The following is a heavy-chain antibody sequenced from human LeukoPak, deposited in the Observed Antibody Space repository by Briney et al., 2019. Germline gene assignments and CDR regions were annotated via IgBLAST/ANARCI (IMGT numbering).Heavy chain of an antibody. CDR3: ARAGVPGIDY. CDR2: INHSGST. J-gene: IGHJ4*02. Sequence: PSETLSLTCTVSGGSMSGHYWSWIRQPPGKGLEWIGEINHSGSTNYNPSLKSRVTISVDTSKNQFSLKLSSVTAADTAVYYCARAGVPGIDYWGQGTLVTVSS. V-gene: IGHV4-34*01. CDR1: GGSMSGHY. D-gene: IGHD3-10*01.